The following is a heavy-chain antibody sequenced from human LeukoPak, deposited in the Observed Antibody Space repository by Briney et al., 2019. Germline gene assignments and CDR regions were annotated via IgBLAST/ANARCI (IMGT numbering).Heavy chain of an antibody. CDR2: ISWNSGSI. D-gene: IGHD6-13*01. CDR1: GFTFDDYA. V-gene: IGHV3-9*01. Sequence: GGSLRLSCAASGFTFDDYAMHRVRQAPGKGLEWVSGISWNSGSIGYADSVKGRFTISRDNAKNSLYLQMNSLRAEDTAVYYCARVPGFSSSWYDYWGQGTLVTVSS. CDR3: ARVPGFSSSWYDY. J-gene: IGHJ4*02.